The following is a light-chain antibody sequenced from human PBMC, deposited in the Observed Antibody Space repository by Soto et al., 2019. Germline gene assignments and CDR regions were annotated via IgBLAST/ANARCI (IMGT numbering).Light chain of an antibody. CDR2: ANT. CDR1: SSNLGADYD. Sequence: QSVLTQPPSVSGAPGQRVTISCTGSSSNLGADYDVHWYQHLPGTAPNLLIYANTDRPSGVPDRFSGSKSGTSASLAIAGLQAEDEADYYCQSYDSSLGTSVFGGGTKVTVL. CDR3: QSYDSSLGTSV. J-gene: IGLJ3*02. V-gene: IGLV1-40*01.